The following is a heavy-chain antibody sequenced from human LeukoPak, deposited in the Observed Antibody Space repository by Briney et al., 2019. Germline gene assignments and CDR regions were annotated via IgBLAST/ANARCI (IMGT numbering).Heavy chain of an antibody. CDR3: ARADRYCSGGSCYLDY. CDR2: IYYSGST. V-gene: IGHV4-59*01. D-gene: IGHD2-15*01. J-gene: IGHJ4*02. CDR1: GGSISSYY. Sequence: PSETLSLTCTVSGGSISSYYWSWIRQPPGRGLESIGYIYYSGSTNYNPSLKSRVTISVDTSKNQFSLKLSSVTAADTAVYYCARADRYCSGGSCYLDYWGQGTLVTVSS.